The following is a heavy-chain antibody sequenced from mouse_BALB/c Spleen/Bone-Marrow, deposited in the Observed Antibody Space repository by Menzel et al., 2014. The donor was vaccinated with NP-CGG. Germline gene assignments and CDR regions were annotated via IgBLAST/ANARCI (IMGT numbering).Heavy chain of an antibody. Sequence: EVKVVESGPELVKPGASVKVSCKASGYAFTNYNMYWVKQSHGKSLEWIGYNDPYSGGTNYNQKFKGKATLTVDKSSSTAYMHLSSLTSEDSAVYYCARLGTTAVPDYWGQGTTLTVSS. CDR3: ARLGTTAVPDY. CDR2: NDPYSGGT. CDR1: GYAFTNYN. J-gene: IGHJ2*01. V-gene: IGHV1S135*01. D-gene: IGHD1-1*01.